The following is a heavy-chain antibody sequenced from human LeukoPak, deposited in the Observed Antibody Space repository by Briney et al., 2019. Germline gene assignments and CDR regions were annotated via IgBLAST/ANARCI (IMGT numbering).Heavy chain of an antibody. V-gene: IGHV1-8*01. J-gene: IGHJ4*02. CDR3: ARARYNWNYDYYDTEQRPKRENGAFDY. CDR1: GYTFTSYD. CDR2: MNPNSGNT. D-gene: IGHD1-7*01. Sequence: GASVKVSCKASGYTFTSYDINWVRQATGQGLEWMGWMNPNSGNTGYAQKFQGRVTMTRNTSISTAYMELSSLRSEDTAVYYCARARYNWNYDYYDTEQRPKRENGAFDYWGQGTLVTVSS.